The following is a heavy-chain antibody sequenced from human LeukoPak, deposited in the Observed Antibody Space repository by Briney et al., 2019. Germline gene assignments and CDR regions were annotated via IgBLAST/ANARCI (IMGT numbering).Heavy chain of an antibody. CDR3: TPLPWSDYYYYMDV. J-gene: IGHJ6*03. V-gene: IGHV3-23*01. CDR1: GFTFSSYG. Sequence: GGTLRLSCAASGFTFSSYGMSWVRQAPGKGLEWVSAISGSGGSTYYADSVKGRFTISRDNSKNTLYLQMNSLKTEDTAVYYCTPLPWSDYYYYMDVWGKGTTVTVSS. CDR2: ISGSGGST. D-gene: IGHD2-8*02.